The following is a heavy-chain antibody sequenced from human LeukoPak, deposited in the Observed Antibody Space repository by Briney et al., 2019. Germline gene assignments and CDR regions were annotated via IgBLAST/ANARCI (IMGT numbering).Heavy chain of an antibody. CDR3: ARERGLGSNDAFDI. D-gene: IGHD3/OR15-3a*01. V-gene: IGHV1-2*02. Sequence: GASVKASCKASGYTFTGYYMHWVRQAPGQGLEWMGWINPNSGGTNYAQKFQGRVTMTRDTSISTAYMELSRLRSDDTAVYYCARERGLGSNDAFDIWGQGTMVTVSS. CDR2: INPNSGGT. CDR1: GYTFTGYY. J-gene: IGHJ3*02.